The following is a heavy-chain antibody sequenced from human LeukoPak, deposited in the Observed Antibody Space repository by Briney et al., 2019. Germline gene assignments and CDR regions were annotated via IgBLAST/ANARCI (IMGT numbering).Heavy chain of an antibody. CDR2: ISHDGGG. D-gene: IGHD1-1*01. CDR1: GFTFSTYA. J-gene: IGHJ4*02. V-gene: IGHV3-30*04. Sequence: PGGSLRLSCAASGFTFSTYAMHWVRQTPDKGLGWVAVISHDGGGVYADSVKGRFTISRDNSENTLYLQMNSLRGEDTALYYCARLKTGTGRTAPIDYWGQGTLVTVSS. CDR3: ARLKTGTGRTAPIDY.